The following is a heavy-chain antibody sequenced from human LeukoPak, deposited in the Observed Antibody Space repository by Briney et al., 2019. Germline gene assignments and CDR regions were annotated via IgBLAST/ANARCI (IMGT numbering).Heavy chain of an antibody. J-gene: IGHJ6*02. D-gene: IGHD1-26*01. Sequence: SETLSLTCSVSDGSINSYYWNWIRRPPGKGLEWIGYIYYNGNTNYSPSLKSRVTMSVDTSKNLFSLKVSSVAAADTAVYYCARGRSNYYGMNVWGQGTTVTVSS. CDR1: DGSINSYY. CDR2: IYYNGNT. V-gene: IGHV4-59*01. CDR3: ARGRSNYYGMNV.